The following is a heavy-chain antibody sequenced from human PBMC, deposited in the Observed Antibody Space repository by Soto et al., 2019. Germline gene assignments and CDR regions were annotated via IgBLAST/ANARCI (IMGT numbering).Heavy chain of an antibody. CDR2: ISSSSSYI. D-gene: IGHD3-22*01. CDR1: GFTFSSYS. CDR3: ARDRGTYYYDSSGYWKPYGMDV. Sequence: GGSLRLSCASSGFTFSSYSMNLVRQAPGKGLEWVSSISSSSSYIYYADSVKGRFTISRDNAKNSLYLQMNSLRAEDTAVYYCARDRGTYYYDSSGYWKPYGMDVWGQGTTVTVSS. J-gene: IGHJ6*02. V-gene: IGHV3-21*01.